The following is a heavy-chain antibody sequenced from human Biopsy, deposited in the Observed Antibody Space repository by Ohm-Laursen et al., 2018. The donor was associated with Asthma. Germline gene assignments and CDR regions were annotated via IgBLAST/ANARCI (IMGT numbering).Heavy chain of an antibody. Sequence: ASVKVSCKAPGGTFSNFAIRWVRQAPGQGLEWLGGIMTVFGTTNYAQKFQGRVTMTEETSTDTAYMELSSLSSDDTAVYYCASDFPKDYVRYNFQFWGQGTLVTVSS. D-gene: IGHD4-17*01. CDR2: IMTVFGTT. CDR3: ASDFPKDYVRYNFQF. CDR1: GGTFSNFA. J-gene: IGHJ4*02. V-gene: IGHV1-69*06.